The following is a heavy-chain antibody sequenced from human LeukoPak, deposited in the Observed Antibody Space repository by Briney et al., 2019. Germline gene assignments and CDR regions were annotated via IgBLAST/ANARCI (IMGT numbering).Heavy chain of an antibody. J-gene: IGHJ2*01. CDR2: IYHSGST. CDR3: ASTPYYDSSGYWYFDL. Sequence: SETLSLTCTVSGYSISSGYYWGWIRQPPGKGLEWIGSIYHSGSTYYNPSLESRVTISVDTSKNQFPLKLSSVTAADTAVYYCASTPYYDSSGYWYFDLWGRGTLVTVSS. V-gene: IGHV4-38-2*02. D-gene: IGHD3-22*01. CDR1: GYSISSGYY.